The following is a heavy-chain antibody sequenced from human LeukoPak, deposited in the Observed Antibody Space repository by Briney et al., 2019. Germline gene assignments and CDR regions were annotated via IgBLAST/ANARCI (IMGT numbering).Heavy chain of an antibody. CDR3: VRYDWNYPDY. CDR1: GLTFRGDW. J-gene: IGHJ4*02. D-gene: IGHD1-7*01. CDR2: INRHGRDT. V-gene: IGHV3-74*01. Sequence: GGAPRLSSAAPGLTFRGDWMYWVRQAPVRGVVWVSAINRHGRDTRYADSVKGRFPISRDNAKNTLFLQMNSLRAEDTAVYYCVRYDWNYPDYWGQGTLVTVSS.